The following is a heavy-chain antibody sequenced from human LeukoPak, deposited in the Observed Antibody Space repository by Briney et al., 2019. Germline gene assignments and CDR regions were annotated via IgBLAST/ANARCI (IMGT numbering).Heavy chain of an antibody. CDR2: INPSGGST. CDR3: ARVAGRWPYYFDY. J-gene: IGHJ4*02. CDR1: GYTFTSYY. V-gene: IGHV1-46*01. Sequence: ASVKVSCKASGYTFTSYYMHWVRQAPGQGLEWMGIINPSGGSTNYAQKLQGRVTMTTDTSTSTAYMELRSLRSDDTAVYYCARVAGRWPYYFDYWGQGTLVTVSS. D-gene: IGHD5-24*01.